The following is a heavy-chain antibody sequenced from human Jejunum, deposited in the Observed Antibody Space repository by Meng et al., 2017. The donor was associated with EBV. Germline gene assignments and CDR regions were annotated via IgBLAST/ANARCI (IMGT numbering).Heavy chain of an antibody. CDR2: TSYDETDK. Sequence: VPLVGSGGGLVQPGRSLRLSCEVSGFTFSGCAMHWVRQAPGKGLEWVALTSYDETDKYYADSVKGRFIISRDNSNNTLSLQMNSLRAEDSAVYYCARGGGSRSWSFDYWGQGTLVTVSS. CDR3: ARGGGSRSWSFDY. V-gene: IGHV3-30-3*01. D-gene: IGHD6-13*01. CDR1: GFTFSGCA. J-gene: IGHJ4*02.